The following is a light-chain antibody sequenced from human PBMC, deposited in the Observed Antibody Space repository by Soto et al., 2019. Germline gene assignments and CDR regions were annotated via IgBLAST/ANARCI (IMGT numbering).Light chain of an antibody. CDR1: QSVSSY. V-gene: IGKV3-11*01. J-gene: IGKJ1*01. Sequence: EIVLTQSPATLSLSPGERATLSCRASQSVSSYLAWYQQKPGQAPRLLIYDASNRATGIPARFSGSGSGTDFTLTISRLEPADFAVYYCQRRSNWPPWTLGQGTKVEIK. CDR3: QRRSNWPPWT. CDR2: DAS.